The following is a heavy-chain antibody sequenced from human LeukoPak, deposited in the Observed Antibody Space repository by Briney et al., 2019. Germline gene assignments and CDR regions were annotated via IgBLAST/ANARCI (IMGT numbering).Heavy chain of an antibody. J-gene: IGHJ5*02. Sequence: SETLSFTCTVSGGSISSGGYYWSWIRQHPGKGLEWIGYIYYSGSTYYNPSLKSRVTISVDTSKNQFSLKLSSVTAADTAVYYCARGAGTNWFDPWGQGTLVTVSP. CDR3: ARGAGTNWFDP. CDR1: GGSISSGGYY. CDR2: IYYSGST. V-gene: IGHV4-31*03.